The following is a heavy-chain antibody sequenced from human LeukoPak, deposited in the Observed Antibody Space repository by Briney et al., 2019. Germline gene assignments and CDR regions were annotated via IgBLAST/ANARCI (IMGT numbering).Heavy chain of an antibody. V-gene: IGHV3-11*01. J-gene: IGHJ5*02. CDR3: ARVQKGIAAAGTGGGWFEP. CDR2: ISSGGTII. Sequence: GGSLRLSCAASGFTFSDYYMSWIRQAPGKGLEWISYISSGGTIIYYADSVRGQFTISRNNAKKSLYLQMNSLRAEDTAVYYCARVQKGIAAAGTGGGWFEPWGQGTLVTVSA. D-gene: IGHD6-13*01. CDR1: GFTFSDYY.